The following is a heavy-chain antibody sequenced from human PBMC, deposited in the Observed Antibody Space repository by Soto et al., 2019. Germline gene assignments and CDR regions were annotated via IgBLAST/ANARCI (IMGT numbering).Heavy chain of an antibody. D-gene: IGHD1-26*01. CDR3: ARDSSGSSPTFDY. Sequence: QVQLHESGPGLVKPSQTLSLTCTVSGGSISSGGYYWSWIRQHPGKGLEWIGYIHYSGNTYYNPSLKSRVTKSVDTSKNQFSLKLSSVPAADTAVYYCARDSSGSSPTFDYWGQGTLVTVSS. J-gene: IGHJ4*02. CDR2: IHYSGNT. V-gene: IGHV4-31*03. CDR1: GGSISSGGYY.